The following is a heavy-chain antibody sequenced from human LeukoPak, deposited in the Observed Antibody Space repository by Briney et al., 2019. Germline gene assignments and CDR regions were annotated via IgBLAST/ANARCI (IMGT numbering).Heavy chain of an antibody. D-gene: IGHD6-13*01. CDR1: GDSVSSSSYY. J-gene: IGHJ5*02. Sequence: SETLSLTCTVSGDSVSSSSYYWGWIRQPPGKGLEWIGTIYYTRSTYYNPSLKSRVTVSLDTSKNQFSLKLSSVTAADTAVYYCARESSSWYRADFRFDPWGQGTLVTVSS. CDR3: ARESSSWYRADFRFDP. CDR2: IYYTRST. V-gene: IGHV4-39*02.